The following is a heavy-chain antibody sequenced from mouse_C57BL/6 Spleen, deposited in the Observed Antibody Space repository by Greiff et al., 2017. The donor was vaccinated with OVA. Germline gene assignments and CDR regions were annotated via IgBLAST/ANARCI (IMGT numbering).Heavy chain of an antibody. V-gene: IGHV1-82*01. D-gene: IGHD1-1*01. CDR2: IYPGDGDT. CDR3: APLYYGSSYWYFDV. Sequence: VQLQESGPELVKPGASVKISCKASGYAFSSSWMNWVKQRPGKGLEWIGRIYPGDGDTNYNGKFKGKATLTADKSSSTAYMQLSSLTSEDSAVYFFAPLYYGSSYWYFDVWGTGTTVTVSS. J-gene: IGHJ1*03. CDR1: GYAFSSSW.